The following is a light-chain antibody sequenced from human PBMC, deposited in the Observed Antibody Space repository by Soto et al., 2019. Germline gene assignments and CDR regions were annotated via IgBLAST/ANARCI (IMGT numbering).Light chain of an antibody. CDR2: DVN. CDR3: CSYAGSSTWV. V-gene: IGLV2-11*01. CDR1: NSDVGGYNF. J-gene: IGLJ1*01. Sequence: QSVLTQPRSVSGSPGQSVTISCAGTNSDVGGYNFVSWYQQHPGTAPKLMIYDVNKRPSGVSNRFSGSKSGNTASLTISGLQAEDEADYYCCSYAGSSTWVFGTGTK.